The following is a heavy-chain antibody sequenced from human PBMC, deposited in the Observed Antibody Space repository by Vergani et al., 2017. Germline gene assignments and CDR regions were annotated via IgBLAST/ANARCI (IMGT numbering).Heavy chain of an antibody. CDR1: GFTFDDYA. V-gene: IGHV3-9*01. D-gene: IGHD1-7*01. Sequence: EVQLVESGGGLVQPGRSLRLSCAASGFTFDDYAMHWVRQAPGKGLEWVSGISWNSGSIGYADSVKGRFTISRDNAKNSLYLQMNSLRAEDTALYYCTRLRGMNWNYASAFDIWGQGTMVTVSS. J-gene: IGHJ3*02. CDR3: TRLRGMNWNYASAFDI. CDR2: ISWNSGSI.